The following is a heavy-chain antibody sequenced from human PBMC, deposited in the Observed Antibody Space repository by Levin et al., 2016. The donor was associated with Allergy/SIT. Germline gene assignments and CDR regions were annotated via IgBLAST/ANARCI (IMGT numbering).Heavy chain of an antibody. D-gene: IGHD3-3*01. J-gene: IGHJ6*02. CDR2: IYYSGST. Sequence: SETLSLTCTVSGGSISSYYWSWIRQPPGKGLEWIGYIYYSGSTNYNPSLKSRVTISVDTSKNQFSLKLSSVTAADTAVYYCARGYLRFLGQAYGMDVWGQGTTVTVSS. V-gene: IGHV4-59*01. CDR1: GGSISSYY. CDR3: ARGYLRFLGQAYGMDV.